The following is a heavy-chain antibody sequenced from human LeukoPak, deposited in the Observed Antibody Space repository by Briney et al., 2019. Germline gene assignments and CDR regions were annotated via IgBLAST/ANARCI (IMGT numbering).Heavy chain of an antibody. CDR1: GGSISSGGCY. J-gene: IGHJ4*02. D-gene: IGHD6-13*01. V-gene: IGHV4-31*03. CDR2: IYYSGST. CDR3: ARDRSSGWFYFDY. Sequence: PSQTLSLTCTVSGGSISSGGCYWNWIRQHPGKGLEWIGYIYYSGSTHYNPSLKSRVTISVDMSKNQFSLKVSSVTAADTAIYYCARDRSSGWFYFDYWGQGTLVTVSS.